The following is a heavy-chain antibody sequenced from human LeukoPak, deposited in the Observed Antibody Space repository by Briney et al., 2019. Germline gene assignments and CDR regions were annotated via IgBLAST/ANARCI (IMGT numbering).Heavy chain of an antibody. CDR3: AKDSGSYPDLDY. CDR2: ISYDGSNK. D-gene: IGHD1-26*01. CDR1: GFTFSSYG. V-gene: IGHV3-30*18. J-gene: IGHJ4*02. Sequence: GGSLRLSCAASGFTFSSYGMHWARQAPGKGLEWVAVISYDGSNKYYADSVKGRFTISRDNSKNTLYLQMNSLRAEDTAVYYCAKDSGSYPDLDYWGQGTLVTVSS.